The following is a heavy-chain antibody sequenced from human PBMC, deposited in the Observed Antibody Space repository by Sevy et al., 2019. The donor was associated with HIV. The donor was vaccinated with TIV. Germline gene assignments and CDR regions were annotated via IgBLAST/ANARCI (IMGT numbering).Heavy chain of an antibody. CDR3: TRDKTILEGRYGMDV. D-gene: IGHD3-3*01. CDR2: IFSSSSWI. J-gene: IGHJ6*02. CDR1: GFIFNDYN. V-gene: IGHV3-21*01. Sequence: GGSLRLSCAASGFIFNDYNMNWVRQAPGKGLEWVSFIFSSSSWIYYADSVKDRFTISRDNTKNSLYLQMNSLRAEDTAVYYCTRDKTILEGRYGMDVWGQGTTVTVSS.